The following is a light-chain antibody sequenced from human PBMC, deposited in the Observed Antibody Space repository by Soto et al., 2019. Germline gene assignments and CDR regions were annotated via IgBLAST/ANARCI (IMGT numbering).Light chain of an antibody. CDR1: SSDVGGYNY. Sequence: QSVLTQPASVSGSPGQSITISCTGTSSDVGGYNYVSWYQQHPGKAPKLMIYDVSNRPSGVSNRFSGSKSGNTASLTISGLQAGDEADYYCSSYTSSKTVVFGGGTKLTVL. J-gene: IGLJ2*01. V-gene: IGLV2-14*01. CDR3: SSYTSSKTVV. CDR2: DVS.